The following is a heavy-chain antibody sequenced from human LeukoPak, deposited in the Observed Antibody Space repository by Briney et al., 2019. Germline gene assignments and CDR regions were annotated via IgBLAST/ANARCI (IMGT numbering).Heavy chain of an antibody. D-gene: IGHD2-15*01. Sequence: ASVKVSCKASGGTFSSYAISWVRQAPGQGREWMGGIIPIFGTANYAQKFQGGVTITADKSTSTAYMELSSLRSEDTAVYYCARDRYCSGGSCYAFDIWGQGTMVTVSS. V-gene: IGHV1-69*06. CDR3: ARDRYCSGGSCYAFDI. CDR1: GGTFSSYA. CDR2: IIPIFGTA. J-gene: IGHJ3*02.